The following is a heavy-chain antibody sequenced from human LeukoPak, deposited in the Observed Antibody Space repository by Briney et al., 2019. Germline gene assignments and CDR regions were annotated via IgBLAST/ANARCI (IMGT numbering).Heavy chain of an antibody. Sequence: GGSLRLSCAASGFTFSSYVMHWVRQAPGKGLEWVAGITYDGTNKHYADSVKGRFTISRDNSKNTLFLQMNSLRPEDTAVHYCAKRGYSGYDLDYWGQGTLVTVSS. D-gene: IGHD5-12*01. V-gene: IGHV3-30*18. CDR3: AKRGYSGYDLDY. CDR2: ITYDGTNK. J-gene: IGHJ4*02. CDR1: GFTFSSYV.